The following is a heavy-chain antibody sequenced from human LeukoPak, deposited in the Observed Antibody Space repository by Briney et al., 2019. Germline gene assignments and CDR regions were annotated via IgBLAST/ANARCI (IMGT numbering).Heavy chain of an antibody. V-gene: IGHV3-48*04. Sequence: GGSLRLSCAGSGFTFDDFSVNWVRQAPGKGPEWVSYISRSGTTTYYADSVKGRFTISRDNAKSSLFLQMNSLGAEDTAVYYCVRRGLIETEYLERWGQGTLVTVSS. D-gene: IGHD3-10*01. J-gene: IGHJ1*01. CDR1: GFTFDDFS. CDR3: VRRGLIETEYLER. CDR2: ISRSGTTT.